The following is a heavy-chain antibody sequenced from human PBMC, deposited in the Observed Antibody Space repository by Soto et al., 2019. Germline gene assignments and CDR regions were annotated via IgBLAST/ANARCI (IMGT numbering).Heavy chain of an antibody. V-gene: IGHV1-2*04. J-gene: IGHJ4*02. D-gene: IGHD1-26*01. CDR1: GYTFTGYY. CDR3: ARSSIVGALVDY. CDR2: INPNSGGT. Sequence: ASVKVSFKASGYTFTGYYMHCVRQAPGQGLEWMGWINPNSGGTNYAQKFQGWVTMTRDTSISTAYMELSRLRSDDTAVYYCARSSIVGALVDYWGQGTLVTVSS.